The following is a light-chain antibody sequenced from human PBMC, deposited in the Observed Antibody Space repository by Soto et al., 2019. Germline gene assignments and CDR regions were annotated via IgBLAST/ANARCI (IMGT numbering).Light chain of an antibody. CDR3: SSYTSSSTLYVV. Sequence: QSVLPQPASVSGSPGQSITISCTGTSSDVGGYNYVSWYQQHPGKAPKLMIYDVSNRPSGVSNRFSGSKSGNTASLTISGLQAEDEADYYCSSYTSSSTLYVVFGGGTKLTVL. J-gene: IGLJ2*01. CDR1: SSDVGGYNY. V-gene: IGLV2-14*01. CDR2: DVS.